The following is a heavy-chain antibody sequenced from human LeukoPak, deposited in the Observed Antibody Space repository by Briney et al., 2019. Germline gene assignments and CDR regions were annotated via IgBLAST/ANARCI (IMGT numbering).Heavy chain of an antibody. CDR1: GYTFTGYY. CDR3: ARGYYYDSSGYYLLGY. J-gene: IGHJ4*02. CDR2: INPNSGGT. V-gene: IGHV1-2*02. D-gene: IGHD3-22*01. Sequence: ASVKVSCKASGYTFTGYYMHWVRQAPGQGLEWVGWINPNSGGTNYAQKFQGRVTMTRDTSNSTAYMELSRLRSDDTAVYYCARGYYYDSSGYYLLGYWGQGTLVTVSS.